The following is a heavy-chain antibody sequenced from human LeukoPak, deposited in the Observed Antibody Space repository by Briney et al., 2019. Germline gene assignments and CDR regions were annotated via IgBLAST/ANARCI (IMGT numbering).Heavy chain of an antibody. J-gene: IGHJ4*02. Sequence: SVKVSCKASGYTFTTYPINWVRQAPGQGLEWMGGITPIFGTPNYAQKFQGRVTITAVESLTTAYMELSSLRSEDTTIYYCARGWLAETTVVTPYNYWGQGTLVTVS. D-gene: IGHD2-21*02. CDR1: GYTFTTYP. CDR3: ARGWLAETTVVTPYNY. V-gene: IGHV1-69*13. CDR2: ITPIFGTP.